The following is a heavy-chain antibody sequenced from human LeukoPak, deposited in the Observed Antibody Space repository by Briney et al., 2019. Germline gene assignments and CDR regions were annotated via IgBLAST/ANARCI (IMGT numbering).Heavy chain of an antibody. J-gene: IGHJ5*02. Sequence: GESLKISCKGSGYSFTSYWIGWVRQMPGKGLEWMGIIYPGDSDTRYSPSFQGQVTIPADKSISTAYLQWSSLKASDTAMYYCATTRGYCSSTSCPGSYNWFDPWGQGTLVTVSS. D-gene: IGHD2-2*01. CDR2: IYPGDSDT. CDR3: ATTRGYCSSTSCPGSYNWFDP. CDR1: GYSFTSYW. V-gene: IGHV5-51*01.